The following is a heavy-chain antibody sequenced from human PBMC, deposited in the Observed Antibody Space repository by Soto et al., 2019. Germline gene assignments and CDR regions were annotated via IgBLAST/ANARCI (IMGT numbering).Heavy chain of an antibody. CDR3: AREERVVREFINEKNLYWYFDL. J-gene: IGHJ2*01. D-gene: IGHD3-10*01. CDR1: GGTFSIYT. Sequence: SVKVSCKASGGTFSIYTIIWVRQAPGQGLEWMGRIIPIIDITEYAQTLQGRVTFTADKSTSTAYMELSTLRSEDTAMYYCAREERVVREFINEKNLYWYFDLWGRGTLVTVSS. CDR2: IIPIIDIT. V-gene: IGHV1-69*04.